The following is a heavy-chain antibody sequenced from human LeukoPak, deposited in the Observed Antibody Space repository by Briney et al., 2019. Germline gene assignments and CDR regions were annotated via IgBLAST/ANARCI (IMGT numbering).Heavy chain of an antibody. Sequence: SETLSLTCTVSGGSISSYYWSWIRQPPGKGLEWIGYIYYSGSTNYNPSLKSRVTISVDTSKNQFSLKLSSVTAADTAVYYCARGQYYYDSSGSTWGQGTLVTVSS. CDR1: GGSISSYY. CDR2: IYYSGST. J-gene: IGHJ4*02. V-gene: IGHV4-59*08. D-gene: IGHD3-22*01. CDR3: ARGQYYYDSSGST.